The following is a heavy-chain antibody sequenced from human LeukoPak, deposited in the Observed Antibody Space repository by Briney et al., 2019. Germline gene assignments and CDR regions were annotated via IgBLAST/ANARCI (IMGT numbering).Heavy chain of an antibody. J-gene: IGHJ4*02. CDR3: ARYYGSGSYYNGAFDY. V-gene: IGHV1-18*01. CDR2: ISAYNGNT. Sequence: ASVKVSCKASGYTFTSYGISWVRQAPGQGLEWMGWISAYNGNTNYAQKLQGRVTMTTDTSTSTAYMELRSLRSDDTAVYYCARYYGSGSYYNGAFDYWGQGTLVTASS. D-gene: IGHD3-10*01. CDR1: GYTFTSYG.